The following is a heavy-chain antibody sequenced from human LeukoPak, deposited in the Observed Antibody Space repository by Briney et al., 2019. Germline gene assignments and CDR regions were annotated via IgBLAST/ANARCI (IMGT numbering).Heavy chain of an antibody. CDR1: GFIFSESW. CDR2: VKRKTDGETT. CDR3: TTRVVTTNDY. Sequence: GGSLRLSCAASGFIFSESWMNWVRQAPGKGLEWVGRVKRKTDGETTDYPAPVKGRFTISRDDSKKTLYLQMNSLKTEDTAVYYCTTRVVTTNDYWGRGTLVTVSS. D-gene: IGHD2-21*02. V-gene: IGHV3-15*01. J-gene: IGHJ4*02.